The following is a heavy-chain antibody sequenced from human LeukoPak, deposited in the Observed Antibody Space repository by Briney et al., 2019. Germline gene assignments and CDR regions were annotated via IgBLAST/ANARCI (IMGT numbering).Heavy chain of an antibody. CDR2: IYTSGST. Sequence: SQTLSLTCTVSGGSISSGSYYWSWIRQPAGKGLEWIGRIYTSGSTNYNPSLKSRVTISVDTSKNQFSLKLSSVTAADTAVYYCARDLQIYSGSYSFGYWGQGTLVTVSS. D-gene: IGHD1-26*01. V-gene: IGHV4-61*02. CDR1: GGSISSGSYY. CDR3: ARDLQIYSGSYSFGY. J-gene: IGHJ4*02.